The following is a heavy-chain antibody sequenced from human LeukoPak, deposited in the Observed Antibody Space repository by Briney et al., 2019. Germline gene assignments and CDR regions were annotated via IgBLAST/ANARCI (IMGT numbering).Heavy chain of an antibody. CDR3: ARDYGDYHFDY. CDR1: GYTFTSYD. Sequence: GASVKVSCKASGYTFTSYDINWVRQATGRGLEWMGWMNPNSGNTGYAQKFQGRVTITRNTSISTAYMELSSLRSEDTAVYYCARDYGDYHFDYWGQGTLVTVSS. D-gene: IGHD4-17*01. CDR2: MNPNSGNT. V-gene: IGHV1-8*03. J-gene: IGHJ4*02.